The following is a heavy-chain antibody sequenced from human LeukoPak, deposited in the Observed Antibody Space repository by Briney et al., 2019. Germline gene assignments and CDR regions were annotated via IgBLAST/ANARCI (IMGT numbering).Heavy chain of an antibody. D-gene: IGHD3-10*01. J-gene: IGHJ6*03. CDR1: GFIFSDYY. Sequence: GGSLRLSCAAAGFIFSDYYMSWIRQAPGKGLEWVSYISSSGITIYYADSVTGRFTISRDNAKNTLYLPMNSPRAADTAVSYFGRGKTGSYYSMSYYMDVGGKGTTVTIPS. V-gene: IGHV3-11*01. CDR3: GRGKTGSYYSMSYYMDV. CDR2: ISSSGITI.